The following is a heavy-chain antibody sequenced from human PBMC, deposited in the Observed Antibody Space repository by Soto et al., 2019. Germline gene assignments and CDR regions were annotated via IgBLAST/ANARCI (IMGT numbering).Heavy chain of an antibody. CDR1: CGAISGYY. CDR3: ARDLAVAGTGWFDP. Sequence: SETLSLTCTVTCGAISGYYWTWIRQSDGEGLEWIGRIYSSGSTNYNPSLKSRVTISLDTSISTAYMELSRLRSDDTAVYYCARDLAVAGTGWFDPWGQGTLVTVSS. D-gene: IGHD6-19*01. CDR2: IYSSGST. J-gene: IGHJ5*02. V-gene: IGHV4-4*07.